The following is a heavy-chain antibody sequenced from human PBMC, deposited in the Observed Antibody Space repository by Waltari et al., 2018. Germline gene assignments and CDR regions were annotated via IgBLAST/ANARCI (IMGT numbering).Heavy chain of an antibody. D-gene: IGHD7-27*01. V-gene: IGHV3-7*01. CDR3: ARGNWAPFDY. J-gene: IGHJ4*02. CDR1: GLTFSSYW. Sequence: EVQLVESGGGLVQPGGSLRLSCAASGLTFSSYWMTWVRQAPGKGLGGVANIKQDGGAKHYVDSVKGRFTISRDNAKNSLELQMNSRRGEDTAIYYCARGNWAPFDYWGQGTLVTVSS. CDR2: IKQDGGAK.